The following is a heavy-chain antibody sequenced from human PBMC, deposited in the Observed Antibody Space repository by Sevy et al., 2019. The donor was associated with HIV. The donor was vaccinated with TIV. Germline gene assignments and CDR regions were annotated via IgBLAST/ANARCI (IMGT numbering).Heavy chain of an antibody. CDR2: IRYDGSNK. V-gene: IGHV3-30*02. D-gene: IGHD3-3*01. Sequence: GGSLRLSCAASGFTFSSYVMHWVRQAPGKGLEWVAFIRYDGSNKYYADSVKGRFTISRDNSKNTLYLQMNSLRAEDTAVYYCAKGYYDFWSGYPHYYYYGMDVWGQGTTVTVSS. CDR3: AKGYYDFWSGYPHYYYYGMDV. CDR1: GFTFSSYV. J-gene: IGHJ6*02.